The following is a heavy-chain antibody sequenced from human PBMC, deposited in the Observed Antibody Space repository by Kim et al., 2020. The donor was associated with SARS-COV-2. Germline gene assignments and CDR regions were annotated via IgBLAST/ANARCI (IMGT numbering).Heavy chain of an antibody. CDR3: AKDMRYSGSYVGDAFDI. Sequence: GGSLRLSCAASGFTFSSYGMHWVRQAPGKGLEWVAVISYDGSNKYYADSVKGRFTISRDNSKNTLYLQMNSLRAEDTAVYYCAKDMRYSGSYVGDAFDIWGQGTMVTVSS. CDR1: GFTFSSYG. D-gene: IGHD1-26*01. V-gene: IGHV3-30*18. CDR2: ISYDGSNK. J-gene: IGHJ3*02.